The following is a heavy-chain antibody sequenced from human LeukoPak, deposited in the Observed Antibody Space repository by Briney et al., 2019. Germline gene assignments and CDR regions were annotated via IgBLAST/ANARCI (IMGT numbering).Heavy chain of an antibody. D-gene: IGHD2-2*01. V-gene: IGHV4-59*01. CDR3: AQDRFSFAH. Sequence: NTSETLSLTCSVSGGSISYYYWSWIRQFPGKGLEWIGYISDGESPDYNPSLQSRVTIYVDSSKNQFFLNLTSVTAADTAVYYCAQDRFSFAHWGQGTLVTVSS. CDR2: ISDGESP. J-gene: IGHJ1*01. CDR1: GGSISYYY.